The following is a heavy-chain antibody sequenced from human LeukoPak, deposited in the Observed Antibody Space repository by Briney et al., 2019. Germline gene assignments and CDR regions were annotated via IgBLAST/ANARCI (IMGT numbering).Heavy chain of an antibody. V-gene: IGHV3-23*01. CDR2: ISGSGAST. CDR1: GFTLSTNA. CDR3: AKVRLYGDYPEIDY. Sequence: GGSLRLSCLTSGFTLSTNAMSWVRQAPGKGLEWISGISGSGASTYYADSVKGRFTISRDDSRNTLYLQMNSLRGDDTAVYYCAKVRLYGDYPEIDYWGQGTLVAVSS. D-gene: IGHD4-17*01. J-gene: IGHJ4*02.